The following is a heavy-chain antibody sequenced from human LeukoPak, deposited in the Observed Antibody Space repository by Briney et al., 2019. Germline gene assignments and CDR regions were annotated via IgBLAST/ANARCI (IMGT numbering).Heavy chain of an antibody. CDR1: GFTFSSYA. Sequence: PGGSLRLSCAASGFTFSSYAMHWVRQAPGKGLEWVAVISYDGSNKYYADSVKGRFTISRDNSKNTLYLQMNSLRAEDTAVYYCARDRGSYSAEYFQHWGQGTLVTVSS. CDR3: ARDRGSYSAEYFQH. CDR2: ISYDGSNK. D-gene: IGHD1-26*01. V-gene: IGHV3-30-3*01. J-gene: IGHJ1*01.